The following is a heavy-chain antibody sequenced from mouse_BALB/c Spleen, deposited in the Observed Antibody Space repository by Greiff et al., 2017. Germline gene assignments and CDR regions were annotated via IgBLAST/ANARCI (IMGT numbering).Heavy chain of an antibody. Sequence: DVMLVESGGGLVQPGGSRKLSCAASGFTFSSFGLHWVRQSPEKGLEWVAYISSGSSTIYYADTVKGRFTISRDNPKNTLFLQMTSLRSDDKAMYYCTRDRWIAYWGQGTLVTVSA. CDR3: TRDRWIAY. V-gene: IGHV5-17*02. CDR1: GFTFSSFG. J-gene: IGHJ3*01. CDR2: ISSGSSTI.